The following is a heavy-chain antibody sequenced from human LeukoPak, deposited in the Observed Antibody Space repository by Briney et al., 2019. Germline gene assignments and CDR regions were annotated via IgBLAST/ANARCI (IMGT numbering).Heavy chain of an antibody. CDR1: GFTFSSYA. J-gene: IGHJ3*02. CDR2: ISGSGGST. D-gene: IGHD5-18*01. Sequence: GSLRLSCAASGFTFSSYAMNWVRQAPGKGLEWVSTISGSGGSTYYADSVKGRFTISRDNSKNTLYLQMNSLSAEDTAVYYCAKGVRYSYGYIRPTNDAFDIWGQGTMVTVSS. CDR3: AKGVRYSYGYIRPTNDAFDI. V-gene: IGHV3-23*01.